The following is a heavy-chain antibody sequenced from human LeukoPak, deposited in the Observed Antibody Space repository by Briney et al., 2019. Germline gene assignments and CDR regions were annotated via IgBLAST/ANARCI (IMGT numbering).Heavy chain of an antibody. CDR3: ASTQTLYYYDSSGYYHY. J-gene: IGHJ4*02. CDR1: GGSISSSSYY. V-gene: IGHV4-39*01. Sequence: SETLSLTCTVSGGSISSSSYYWGWIRQPPGKGLEWIGSIYYGGSTYYNPSLKSRVTISVDTSKNQFSLKLSSVTAADTAVYYCASTQTLYYYDSSGYYHYWGQGTLVTVSS. CDR2: IYYGGST. D-gene: IGHD3-22*01.